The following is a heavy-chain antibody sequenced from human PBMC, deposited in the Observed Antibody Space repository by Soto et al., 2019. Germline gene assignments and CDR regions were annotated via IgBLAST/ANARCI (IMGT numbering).Heavy chain of an antibody. D-gene: IGHD5-12*01. V-gene: IGHV3-53*02. CDR2: IYSGGGT. J-gene: IGHJ4*02. CDR1: GFTVSRNY. CDR3: ARGRGMATIGY. Sequence: EVQLVETGGGLIQPGGSLTLSCAASGFTVSRNYMSWVRQAPGKGLEWVSVIYSGGGTDYADSVKGRFTISRDNSKNTLYLQMNSLRAEDTAVYYCARGRGMATIGYWGQGTLVTVSS.